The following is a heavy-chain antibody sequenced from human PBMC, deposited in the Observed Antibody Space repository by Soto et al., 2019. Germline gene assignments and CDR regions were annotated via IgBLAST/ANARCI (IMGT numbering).Heavy chain of an antibody. CDR3: ARGRGYGSGKYHYYYYYMDV. CDR1: RFTVSSNY. J-gene: IGHJ6*03. CDR2: IYSGGST. V-gene: IGHV3-66*01. D-gene: IGHD3-10*01. Sequence: PGGSLRLSCAASRFTVSSNYMSWVRQAPGKGLEWVSVIYSGGSTYYADSVKGRFTISRDNSKNTLYLQMYSLRAEDTAVYYCARGRGYGSGKYHYYYYYMDVWGKGTTVTVSS.